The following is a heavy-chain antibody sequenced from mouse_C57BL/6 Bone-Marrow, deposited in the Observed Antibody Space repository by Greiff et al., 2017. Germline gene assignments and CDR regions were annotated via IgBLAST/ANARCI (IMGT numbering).Heavy chain of an antibody. Sequence: EVQGVESGGDLVKPGGSLKLSCAASGFTFSSYGMSWVRQTPDKRLEWVATISSGGSYTYYPDSVKGRFTISRDNAKNTRYLQMSSLKSEDTAMYYCARQGPYYYGSSRYWYFDVWGTGTTVTVSS. D-gene: IGHD1-1*01. CDR2: ISSGGSYT. V-gene: IGHV5-6*01. J-gene: IGHJ1*03. CDR3: ARQGPYYYGSSRYWYFDV. CDR1: GFTFSSYG.